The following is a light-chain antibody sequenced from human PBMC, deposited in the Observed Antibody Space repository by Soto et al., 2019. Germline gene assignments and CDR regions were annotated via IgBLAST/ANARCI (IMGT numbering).Light chain of an antibody. CDR2: DAS. J-gene: IGKJ3*01. CDR1: QSVSID. Sequence: EVVLTQSPATLSLSPGDRATLSCRASQSVSIDSAWSQQKPGQAPRLLIYDASNRATGIPARFSGSGSGTDFTLTISSLEPEDFAVYYCQHRHNFGPGTKVDIK. V-gene: IGKV3-11*01. CDR3: QHRHN.